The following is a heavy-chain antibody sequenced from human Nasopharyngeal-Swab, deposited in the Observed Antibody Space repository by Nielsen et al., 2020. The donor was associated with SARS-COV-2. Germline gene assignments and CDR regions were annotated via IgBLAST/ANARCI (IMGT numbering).Heavy chain of an antibody. V-gene: IGHV4-4*07. CDR3: AREDRWVLHYYNWFDP. CDR2: IYTSGST. J-gene: IGHJ5*02. CDR1: GGSISSYY. Sequence: SETLSPTCTLSGGSISSYYWSWIRQLAGKGLEWIGRIYTSGSTNYNPSLKSRVTMSVDTSKNQFSLKLSSVTAADTAVYYCAREDRWVLHYYNWFDPWGQGTLVTVSS. D-gene: IGHD2-21*02.